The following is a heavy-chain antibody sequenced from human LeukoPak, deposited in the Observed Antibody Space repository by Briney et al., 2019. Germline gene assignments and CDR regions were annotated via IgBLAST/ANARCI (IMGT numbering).Heavy chain of an antibody. CDR2: ISGSGGST. CDR1: GFTFSSYA. Sequence: QPGGSLRLSCAASGFTFSSYAMSWVRQAPGKGLEWVSAISGSGGSTYYADSVKGRFTISRDNSKNTLYLQMNSLRAEDTAVYYCARVRGVTVKRYYYYYMDVWGKGTTVTVSS. CDR3: ARVRGVTVKRYYYYYMDV. V-gene: IGHV3-23*01. D-gene: IGHD3-10*01. J-gene: IGHJ6*03.